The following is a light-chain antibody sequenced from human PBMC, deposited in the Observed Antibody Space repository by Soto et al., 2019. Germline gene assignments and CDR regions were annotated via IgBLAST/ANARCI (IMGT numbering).Light chain of an antibody. CDR2: EGS. V-gene: IGLV2-23*03. CDR1: SSDVGSYNL. Sequence: QSALTQPASVSGSPGQSITISCTGTSSDVGSYNLVSWYQVHPGKAPKLIIYEGSKRPSGVSNRFSASKSGNTASLTISGLQAEDEADYHCCSYAGTTTFYVFGTGTKVPVL. CDR3: CSYAGTTTFYV. J-gene: IGLJ1*01.